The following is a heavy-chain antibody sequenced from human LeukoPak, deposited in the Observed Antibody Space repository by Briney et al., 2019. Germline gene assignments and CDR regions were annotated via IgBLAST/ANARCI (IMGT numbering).Heavy chain of an antibody. CDR1: GFTFSNYA. CDR2: ITGSGGAT. D-gene: IGHD3-3*01. Sequence: GGSLRLSCAASGFTFSNYAMSWVRQAPGKGLERVSAITGSGGATYYADSVKGRFTISRDNSKNTLNLQMNSLRAEDTAVYFCAKDLDGPDVFDIWGQGTMVIASS. V-gene: IGHV3-23*01. CDR3: AKDLDGPDVFDI. J-gene: IGHJ3*02.